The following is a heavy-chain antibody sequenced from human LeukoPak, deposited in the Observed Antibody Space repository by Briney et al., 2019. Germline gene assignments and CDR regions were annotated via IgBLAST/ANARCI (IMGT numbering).Heavy chain of an antibody. CDR2: IIPILGIA. V-gene: IGHV1-69*02. CDR3: AGAAYNWNDYYYYGMDV. Sequence: SVKVSCKASGGTFSSYTISWVRQAPGQGLEWMGRIIPILGIANYAQKFQGRVTITADKSTSTAYMELSSLRSEDTAVYYCAGAAYNWNDYYYYGMDVWGRGTTVTVSS. CDR1: GGTFSSYT. D-gene: IGHD1-20*01. J-gene: IGHJ6*02.